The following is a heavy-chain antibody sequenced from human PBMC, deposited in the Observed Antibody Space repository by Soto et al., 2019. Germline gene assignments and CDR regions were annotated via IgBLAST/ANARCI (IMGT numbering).Heavy chain of an antibody. J-gene: IGHJ4*02. CDR2: IRGTGVST. V-gene: IGHV3-23*01. D-gene: IGHD3-10*01. CDR3: ARDYGSRSYFDY. CDR1: AFTFNNFA. Sequence: GGYLRLSCAASAFTFNNFAMAWVRPAPGKGLEWVSEIRGTGVSTYYADSVKGRFTISRDNSKGTLYLQMNSLRAEDTAVSYCARDYGSRSYFDYWGQGTLVTVSS.